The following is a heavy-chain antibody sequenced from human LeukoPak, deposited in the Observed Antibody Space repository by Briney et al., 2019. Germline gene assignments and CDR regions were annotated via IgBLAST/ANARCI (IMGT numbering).Heavy chain of an antibody. CDR1: GFTFSSYA. J-gene: IGHJ5*02. V-gene: IGHV3-23*01. D-gene: IGHD3-10*01. CDR3: ARDIRGSGNYGWFDP. Sequence: GGSLRLSCVASGFTFSSYAMSWVRQAPGKGLEWVASISASGGTTYYLDSVRGRFTLSRDNSKNTLYLQMNSLRAEDTAIYSCARDIRGSGNYGWFDPWGQGTLVTVSS. CDR2: ISASGGTT.